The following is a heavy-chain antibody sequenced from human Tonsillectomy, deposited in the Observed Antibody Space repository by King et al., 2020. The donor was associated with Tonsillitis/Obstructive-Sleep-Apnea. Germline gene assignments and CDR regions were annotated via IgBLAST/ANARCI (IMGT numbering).Heavy chain of an antibody. Sequence: VQLVESGGGVVQPGRSLRLSCAASGFTFSSYAMHWVRQAPGKGLEWVAVISYDGSNKYYADSVKGRFTISRDNSKNTLYLQMNSLRAEDTAVYYCASSWGYCSSTSCEEIDYWGQGTLVTVSS. V-gene: IGHV3-30*04. D-gene: IGHD2-2*01. J-gene: IGHJ4*02. CDR2: ISYDGSNK. CDR1: GFTFSSYA. CDR3: ASSWGYCSSTSCEEIDY.